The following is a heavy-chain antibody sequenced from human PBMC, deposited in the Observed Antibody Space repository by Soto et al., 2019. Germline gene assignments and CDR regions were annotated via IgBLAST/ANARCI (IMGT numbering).Heavy chain of an antibody. Sequence: SETLCLTCTVSGGSINSGGYYWSWIRQHPGKGLEWIGYIYYSGSTYYNPSLKSRVTISVDTSKNQFSLKLSSVTAADTAVYYCARGHYVGAFDIWGQGTMVT. D-gene: IGHD4-17*01. CDR1: GGSINSGGYY. CDR2: IYYSGST. J-gene: IGHJ3*02. CDR3: ARGHYVGAFDI. V-gene: IGHV4-31*03.